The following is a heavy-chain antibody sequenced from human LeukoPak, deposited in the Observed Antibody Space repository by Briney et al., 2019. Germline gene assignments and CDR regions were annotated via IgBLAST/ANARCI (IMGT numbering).Heavy chain of an antibody. CDR3: ARDRGGRGFNYGQPLDY. V-gene: IGHV3-30-3*01. CDR2: ISYDGSNK. D-gene: IGHD5-18*01. CDR1: GFTFSSYA. Sequence: GGSLRLSCAASGFTFSSYAMHWVRQAPGKGLEWVAVISYDGSNKYYADSVKGRFTVSRDNAKNSLYLQMNSVRAEDTAVYYCARDRGGRGFNYGQPLDYWGQGTLVTVSS. J-gene: IGHJ4*02.